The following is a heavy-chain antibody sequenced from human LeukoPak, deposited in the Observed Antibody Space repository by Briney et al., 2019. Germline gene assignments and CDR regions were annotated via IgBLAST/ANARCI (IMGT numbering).Heavy chain of an antibody. CDR1: GFTFSSYA. J-gene: IGHJ4*02. V-gene: IGHV3-23*01. CDR3: AKLPHSRGGSYSDY. CDR2: ISSAGGIPT. D-gene: IGHD3-10*01. Sequence: GGSLRLSCAASGFTFSSYAMSWVRQAPGKGLEWVSTISSAGGIPTYYADSEKGRFTISRDNSKNTVYLQMNNLRAEDTAVYYCAKLPHSRGGSYSDYWGQGTLVTVSS.